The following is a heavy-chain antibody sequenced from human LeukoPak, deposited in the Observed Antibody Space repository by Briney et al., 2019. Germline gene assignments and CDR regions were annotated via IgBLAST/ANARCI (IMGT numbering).Heavy chain of an antibody. CDR3: ARGITVVRGVIETYYFDY. Sequence: PGGSLRLSCAASGFTFSSYWMSWVRQAPGKGLVWVSRINSDGSSTSYADSVKGRFTISRDNAKNTLYLQMNSLRAEDTAVYYCARGITVVRGVIETYYFDYWGQGTLVTVSS. CDR1: GFTFSSYW. CDR2: INSDGSST. V-gene: IGHV3-74*01. D-gene: IGHD3-10*01. J-gene: IGHJ4*02.